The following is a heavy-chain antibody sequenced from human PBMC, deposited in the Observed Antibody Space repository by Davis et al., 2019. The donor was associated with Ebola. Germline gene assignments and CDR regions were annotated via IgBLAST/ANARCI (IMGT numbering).Heavy chain of an antibody. CDR3: ARRGGTVTFDY. D-gene: IGHD4-17*01. CDR2: IDPRDSDT. CDR1: GYSFTSYW. Sequence: GESLKISCKGSGYSFTSYWIGWVRQMPGKGLEWMGIIDPRDSDTRYSPSFQGHVTFSVDTSINTAYLHWTSLKASDTAMYYCARRGGTVTFDYWGPGTLVTVSS. J-gene: IGHJ4*02. V-gene: IGHV5-51*01.